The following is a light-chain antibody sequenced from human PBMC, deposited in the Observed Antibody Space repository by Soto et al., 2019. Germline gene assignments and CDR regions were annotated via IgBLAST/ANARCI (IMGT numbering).Light chain of an antibody. CDR2: GAS. J-gene: IGKJ3*01. Sequence: EIVLTQSPGTLSLSPGERATLSCRASQSVSSSYLAWYQQKPGQAPRLLIYGASSRATGIPDRFSGSGSETDFTRTVSRLEPEDFAVYYCQQYGSSPFPFGPGTKVGIK. CDR3: QQYGSSPFP. V-gene: IGKV3-20*01. CDR1: QSVSSSY.